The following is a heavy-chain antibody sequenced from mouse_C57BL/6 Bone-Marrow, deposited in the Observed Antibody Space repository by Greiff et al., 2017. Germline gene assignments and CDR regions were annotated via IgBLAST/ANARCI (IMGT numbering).Heavy chain of an antibody. V-gene: IGHV14-4*01. CDR2: IDPENGDT. D-gene: IGHD1-1*01. CDR1: GFNIKDDY. Sequence: EVKLVESGAELVRPGASVKLSCTASGFNIKDDYMHWVKQRPEQGLEWIGWIDPENGDTEYDSKFQGKATITADTSSNTAYLQLSSLTSEDTAVYYCTTHYYGSIYYAMDYWGQGTSVTVSS. J-gene: IGHJ4*01. CDR3: TTHYYGSIYYAMDY.